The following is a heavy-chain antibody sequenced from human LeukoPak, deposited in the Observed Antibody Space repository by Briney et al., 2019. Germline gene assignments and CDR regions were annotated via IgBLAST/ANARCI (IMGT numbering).Heavy chain of an antibody. CDR1: GYTFTMYG. Sequence: GASVKVSCKASGYTFTMYGISWVRQAPGQGLQWLGWISPHSCNTKYAQDLQGRVSMTTDTSTSTAYLELRSLRSDDTAIYYCARDLNYVTLGYDILADVGYYFDYWGQGSLVTVSS. J-gene: IGHJ4*02. D-gene: IGHD3-9*01. CDR3: ARDLNYVTLGYDILADVGYYFDY. V-gene: IGHV1-18*01. CDR2: ISPHSCNT.